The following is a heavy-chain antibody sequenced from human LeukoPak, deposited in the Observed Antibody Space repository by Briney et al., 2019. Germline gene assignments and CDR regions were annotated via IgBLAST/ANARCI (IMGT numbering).Heavy chain of an antibody. CDR1: GFTFSSCA. Sequence: GGSLRLSCAASGFTFSSCAMSWVRQAPGKGLEWVSAISGSGGSTYYADSVKGRFTISRDNSKNTLYLQMNSLRAEDTAVYYCAKDEEDIVVVPAAINAFDIWGQGTMVTVSS. CDR3: AKDEEDIVVVPAAINAFDI. CDR2: ISGSGGST. D-gene: IGHD2-2*01. J-gene: IGHJ3*02. V-gene: IGHV3-23*01.